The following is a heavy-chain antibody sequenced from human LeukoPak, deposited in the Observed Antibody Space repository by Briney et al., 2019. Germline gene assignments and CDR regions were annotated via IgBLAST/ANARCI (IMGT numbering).Heavy chain of an antibody. CDR1: GGSISSYY. J-gene: IGHJ4*02. CDR2: IYYSGST. D-gene: IGHD2-2*01. CDR3: ARSSARSYALDY. V-gene: IGHV4-59*12. Sequence: KTSETLSLTCTVSGGSISSYYWSWIRQPPGKGLEWIGYIYYSGSTNYNPSLKSRVTISVDTSKNQFSLKLSSVTAADTAVYYCARSSARSYALDYWGQGTLVTVSS.